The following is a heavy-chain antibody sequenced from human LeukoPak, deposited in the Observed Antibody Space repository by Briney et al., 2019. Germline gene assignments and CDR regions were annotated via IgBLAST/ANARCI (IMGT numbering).Heavy chain of an antibody. D-gene: IGHD3-22*01. CDR1: GFTFSTYA. CDR2: ITGSGGTT. J-gene: IGHJ4*02. CDR3: AKSGSGYYHYDY. Sequence: GGSLRLSCAASGFTFSTYAMSWVRQAPGKGLEWGSFITGSGGTTYYADSVKGRFTISRDNSKNTLYLQMNSLRAEDTAVYYCAKSGSGYYHYDYWGQGTLVTVSS. V-gene: IGHV3-23*01.